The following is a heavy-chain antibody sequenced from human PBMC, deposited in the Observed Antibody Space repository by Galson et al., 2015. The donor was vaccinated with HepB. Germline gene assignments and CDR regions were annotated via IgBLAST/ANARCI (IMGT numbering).Heavy chain of an antibody. Sequence: SLRLSCAASGFTFSSYAMTWVRQAPGKGLEWVSYISGSSGRTHYADSVKGRFTISRDNSKNTLYLQMNSQRAEDTAVYYCAKGVYCGGDCFWGFDSWGQGTLVTVSS. CDR3: AKGVYCGGDCFWGFDS. CDR2: ISGSSGRT. J-gene: IGHJ4*02. CDR1: GFTFSSYA. V-gene: IGHV3-23*01. D-gene: IGHD2-21*01.